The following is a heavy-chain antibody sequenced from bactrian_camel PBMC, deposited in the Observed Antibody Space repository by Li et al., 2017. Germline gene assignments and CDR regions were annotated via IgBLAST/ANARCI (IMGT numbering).Heavy chain of an antibody. D-gene: IGHD3*01. CDR2: IYSDGSRE. CDR1: GFTFSSYY. CDR3: AARSWFEDDCYSGS. J-gene: IGHJ4*01. V-gene: IGHV3-2*01. Sequence: QVQLVESGGGLVQPGGSLRLSCAASGFTFSSYYMSWVRQAPGKGLEWVSSIYSDGSREVYSSFVKGRFAISKDNAENTVYLQMNSLKTEDTAVYYCAARSWFEDDCYSGSWGQGTQVTVS.